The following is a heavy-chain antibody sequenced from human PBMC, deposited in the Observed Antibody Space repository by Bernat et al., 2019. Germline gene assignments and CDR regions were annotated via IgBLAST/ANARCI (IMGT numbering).Heavy chain of an antibody. V-gene: IGHV4-39*01. D-gene: IGHD4-17*01. CDR3: AARDYARGLDY. CDR1: GGSISSSSHY. CDR2: IYYSGNT. Sequence: QVQLQESGPGLVKPSETLSLSCTVSGGSISSSSHYWGWIRQPPGKGLEWIGAIYYSGNTYYNPSLKSRLTISVDTSKNQFSLKLSSVTAADTAVYYCAARDYARGLDYWGQGTLVTVSS. J-gene: IGHJ4*02.